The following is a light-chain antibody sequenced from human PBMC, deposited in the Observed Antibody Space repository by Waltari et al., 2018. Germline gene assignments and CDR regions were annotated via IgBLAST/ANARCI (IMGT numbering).Light chain of an antibody. V-gene: IGKV1-39*01. CDR2: AAS. CDR1: QSIATR. Sequence: DIQMTQSPSSLSAPVGDRVTITCRASQSIATRLNWYQQKPGKAPKVLMYAASTLQSVVPSRFRGSASGTHFTLTISSLQPEDSATYYCQQSSNLPYTFGQGTKLEIK. CDR3: QQSSNLPYT. J-gene: IGKJ2*01.